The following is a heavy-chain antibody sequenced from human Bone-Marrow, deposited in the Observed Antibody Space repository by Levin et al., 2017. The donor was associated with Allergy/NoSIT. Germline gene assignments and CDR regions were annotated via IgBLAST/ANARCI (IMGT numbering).Heavy chain of an antibody. D-gene: IGHD6-19*01. CDR1: GGSIIGDY. J-gene: IGHJ4*02. Sequence: SETLSLTCTVSGGSIIGDYGTWIRQPPGKGLEWIGYIRYNGRTNYNPSLKSRLTISVDTSKNQFSLKLSSVTAADTATYYCARLPDISGWPFDSWGQGILVTVSS. V-gene: IGHV4-59*01. CDR2: IRYNGRT. CDR3: ARLPDISGWPFDS.